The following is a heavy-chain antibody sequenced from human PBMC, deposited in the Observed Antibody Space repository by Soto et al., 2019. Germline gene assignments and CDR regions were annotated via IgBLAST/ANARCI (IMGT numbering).Heavy chain of an antibody. CDR1: GFICSSYD. D-gene: IGHD1-1*01. CDR3: AKATATGTTFDY. J-gene: IGHJ4*02. V-gene: IGHV3-23*01. CDR2: ILVGGST. Sequence: GGSLRLSCAVSGFICSSYDMSWVRQAPGKGLEWVSTILVGGSTHYEDSVRGRFTISRDTSKNTVYLQMSSLTAGDTAVYYCAKATATGTTFDYWGLGTLVTV.